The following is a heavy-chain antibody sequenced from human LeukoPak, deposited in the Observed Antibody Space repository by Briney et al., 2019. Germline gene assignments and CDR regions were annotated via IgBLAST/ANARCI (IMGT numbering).Heavy chain of an antibody. J-gene: IGHJ4*02. D-gene: IGHD1-14*01. V-gene: IGHV3-15*01. CDR3: TTELDVRPNHY. CDR1: GLTFSNAW. Sequence: PGGSLRLSCAASGLTFSNAWMSWVRQAPGKGLEWVGRIKRKSDGGTTDYAAPVKGRFTISRDDSKNTLYLQMNSLKSEDTAVYYCTTELDVRPNHYWGQGTLVTVSS. CDR2: IKRKSDGGTT.